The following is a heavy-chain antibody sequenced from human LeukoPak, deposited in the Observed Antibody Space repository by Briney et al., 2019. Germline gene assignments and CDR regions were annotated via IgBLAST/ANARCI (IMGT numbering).Heavy chain of an antibody. CDR3: AKGKRGYSGKYYFDY. CDR2: ISGSGGST. D-gene: IGHD5-12*01. CDR1: GFTFSSYA. V-gene: IGHV3-23*01. Sequence: GGSLRLSCAASGFTFSSYAMSWVRQAPGKGLEWVSAISGSGGSTYYADSVKGRFTISRDNSKDTLYLQMNSLRAEDTAVYYCAKGKRGYSGKYYFDYWGQGTLVTVSS. J-gene: IGHJ4*02.